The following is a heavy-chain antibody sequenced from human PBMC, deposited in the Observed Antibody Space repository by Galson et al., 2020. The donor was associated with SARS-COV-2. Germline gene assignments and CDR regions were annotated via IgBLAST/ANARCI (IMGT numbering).Heavy chain of an antibody. V-gene: IGHV1-24*01. CDR2: FDPEDGET. CDR1: GYTLTELS. CDR3: ATGPQQLVNWFDP. Sequence: GESLKISCKVSGYTLTELSMHWVRQAPGKGHEWMGGFDPEDGETIYAQKFQGRVTMTEDTSTDTAYMELSSLRSEDTAVYYCATGPQQLVNWFDPWGQGTLVTVSS. J-gene: IGHJ5*02. D-gene: IGHD6-13*01.